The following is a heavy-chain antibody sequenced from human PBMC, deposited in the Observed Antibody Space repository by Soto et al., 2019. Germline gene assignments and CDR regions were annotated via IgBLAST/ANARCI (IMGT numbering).Heavy chain of an antibody. J-gene: IGHJ3*02. V-gene: IGHV3-9*01. D-gene: IGHD6-19*01. CDR1: GFTFDDYA. CDR3: AKDRISGWDDAFDI. Sequence: EVQLVESGGGLVQPGRSLRLSCAASGFTFDDYAMHWVRQAPGKGLEGVSGISWNSGSIGYADSVKGRFTISRDNAKNSLYLQMNSLIAEDTALYYCAKDRISGWDDAFDIWGQGTMVTVSS. CDR2: ISWNSGSI.